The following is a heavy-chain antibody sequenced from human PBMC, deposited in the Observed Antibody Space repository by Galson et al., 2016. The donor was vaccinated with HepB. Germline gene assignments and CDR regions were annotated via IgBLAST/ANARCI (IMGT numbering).Heavy chain of an antibody. J-gene: IGHJ4*02. CDR1: GFTFSSYG. Sequence: SLRLSCAASGFTFSSYGMHWVRRAPGKGLEWVAVIWYDGSNKYYADSVKGRFTISRDNSKNTLYLQMNSLRAEDTAVYYCVKDPNWESGYWGQGTLVTVSS. CDR2: IWYDGSNK. D-gene: IGHD7-27*01. CDR3: VKDPNWESGY. V-gene: IGHV3-33*06.